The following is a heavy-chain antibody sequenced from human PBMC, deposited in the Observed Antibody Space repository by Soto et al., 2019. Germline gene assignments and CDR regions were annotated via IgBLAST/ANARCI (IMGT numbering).Heavy chain of an antibody. CDR2: IYYSGST. V-gene: IGHV4-39*01. Sequence: SETLSLTCTVSGGSISSSSYHWGWIRQPPGKGLEWIGSIYYSGSTYYNPSLKSRVTISVDTSKNQFSLKLSSVTAADTAVYYCARQGLYSSSSGGDYWGQGTLVTVSS. CDR1: GGSISSSSYH. J-gene: IGHJ4*02. CDR3: ARQGLYSSSSGGDY. D-gene: IGHD6-6*01.